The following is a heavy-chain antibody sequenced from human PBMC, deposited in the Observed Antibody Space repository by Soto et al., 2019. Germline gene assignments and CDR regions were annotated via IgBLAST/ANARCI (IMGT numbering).Heavy chain of an antibody. Sequence: SVKVSCKASGGTFSSYAISWVRQAPGQGLEWMGGIIPIFGTANYAQKFQGRVTMTRNTSISTAYMELSSLRSEDTAVYYCTLKKGIVVVPAAKSYYYMDVWGKGTTVTVSS. CDR1: GGTFSSYA. J-gene: IGHJ6*03. D-gene: IGHD2-2*01. CDR2: IIPIFGTA. V-gene: IGHV1-69*05. CDR3: TLKKGIVVVPAAKSYYYMDV.